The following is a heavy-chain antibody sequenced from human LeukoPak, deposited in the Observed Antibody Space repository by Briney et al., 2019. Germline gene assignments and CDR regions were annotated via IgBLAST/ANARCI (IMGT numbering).Heavy chain of an antibody. CDR2: ISYDGSDK. J-gene: IGHJ4*02. V-gene: IGHV3-30*04. CDR1: GFTFSSYA. Sequence: GGSLRLSCAASGFTFSSYAMHWVRQAPGKGLEWVAVISYDGSDKYYADSVKGRFTISRDNSKNTLYLQMNSLRAEDTAVYYCAKDLASPQIDYWGQGTLVTVSS. CDR3: AKDLASPQIDY.